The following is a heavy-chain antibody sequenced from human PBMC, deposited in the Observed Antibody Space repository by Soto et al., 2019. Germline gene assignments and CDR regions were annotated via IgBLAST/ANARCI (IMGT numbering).Heavy chain of an antibody. V-gene: IGHV4-59*01. J-gene: IGHJ4*02. D-gene: IGHD4-17*01. CDR3: ARALYGGNSESGFGY. Sequence: SETLSLTCPVSGGSISSYYWSWLRQPPGKGLEWIGYIYYSGSTNYNPSLKSRVTISVDTSKNQFSLKLSSVTAADTAVYYCARALYGGNSESGFGYWGQGTLVTVSS. CDR1: GGSISSYY. CDR2: IYYSGST.